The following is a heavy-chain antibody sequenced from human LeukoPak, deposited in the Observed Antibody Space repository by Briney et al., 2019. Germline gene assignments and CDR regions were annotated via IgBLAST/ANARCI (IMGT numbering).Heavy chain of an antibody. V-gene: IGHV3-23*01. CDR1: GFTFSNYA. J-gene: IGHJ4*02. D-gene: IGHD3-22*01. CDR3: AKEHSVLTMMRGLDS. Sequence: GGSLRLSCAASGFTFSNYALHSDRQAPGKGLEWVSGISVSGGSIYYADSVTGRFTISRDNSKDTLYLQMDSLRVEDTALYYCAKEHSVLTMMRGLDSWGQGTLVTVSS. CDR2: ISVSGGSI.